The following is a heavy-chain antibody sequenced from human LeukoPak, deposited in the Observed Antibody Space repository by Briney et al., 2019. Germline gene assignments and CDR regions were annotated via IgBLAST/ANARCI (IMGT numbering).Heavy chain of an antibody. CDR1: GGTFSSYA. CDR2: IIPIFGTA. CDR3: ARGPLVGATGNYFDY. V-gene: IGHV1-69*13. J-gene: IGHJ4*02. Sequence: SVKVSCEASGGTFSSYAISWVRQAPGQGLEWMGGIIPIFGTANYAQKFQGRVTITADESTSTAYMELSSLRSEDTAVYYCARGPLVGATGNYFDYWGQGTLVTVSS. D-gene: IGHD1-26*01.